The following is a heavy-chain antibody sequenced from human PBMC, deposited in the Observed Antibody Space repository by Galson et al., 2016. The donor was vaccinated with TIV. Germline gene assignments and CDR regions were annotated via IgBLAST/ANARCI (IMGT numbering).Heavy chain of an antibody. CDR1: GYTFTGYF. Sequence: SVKVSCKASGYTFTGYFIHWVRQAPGQGLEWMGIINPSGGSTSYAQKFQGRVTMTRVTSTSTVYMELSSLRPDDTAVFYCARVVTGGYVDVWGKGTTVTVSS. CDR3: ARVVTGGYVDV. D-gene: IGHD3-16*01. V-gene: IGHV1-46*01. J-gene: IGHJ6*04. CDR2: INPSGGST.